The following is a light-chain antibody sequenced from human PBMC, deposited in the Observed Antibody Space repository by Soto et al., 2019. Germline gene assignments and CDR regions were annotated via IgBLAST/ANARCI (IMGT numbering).Light chain of an antibody. CDR3: HQYGSSPRT. CDR1: QSVSSNY. V-gene: IGKV3-20*01. J-gene: IGKJ1*01. CDR2: ASS. Sequence: EIVLTQSAGTVSLSPGERATLSCRASQSVSSNYLAWYQQKPGQAPRLLIYASSSRATGIPDRFSGSGSGTDFTLTISRLEPEDFAVYYCHQYGSSPRTFGQGTRVEIK.